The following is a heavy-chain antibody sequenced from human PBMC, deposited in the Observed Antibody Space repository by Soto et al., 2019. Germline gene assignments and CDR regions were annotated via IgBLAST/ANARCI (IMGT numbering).Heavy chain of an antibody. D-gene: IGHD3-10*01. V-gene: IGHV1-18*01. CDR2: ISAYNVNT. Sequence: ASVKVSCKASGYTFTSYGINWVRQAPGQGLEWMGWISAYNVNTNYAQNLQARVTMTTDTSTSTAYMELRSLRSDDTAVYYCARESDYYGSGSYYLPDYWGQGILVTVSS. J-gene: IGHJ4*02. CDR1: GYTFTSYG. CDR3: ARESDYYGSGSYYLPDY.